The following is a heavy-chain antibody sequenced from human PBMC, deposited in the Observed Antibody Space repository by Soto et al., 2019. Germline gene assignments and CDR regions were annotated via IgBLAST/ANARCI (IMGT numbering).Heavy chain of an antibody. CDR2: IYWDEDK. D-gene: IGHD5-12*01. V-gene: IGHV2-5*02. CDR3: AHRPRGYAYYFDY. CDR1: GFSLSTRGVA. Sequence: QITLKESGPTLVKPTQTLTLTCTFSGFSLSTRGVAVGWFRQPPGKALEWLALIYWDEDKWYSPSLKSRLTITDDSSKTHVVLTMTNMDLVDTATYYCAHRPRGYAYYFDYWCQGTLVTVSS. J-gene: IGHJ4*02.